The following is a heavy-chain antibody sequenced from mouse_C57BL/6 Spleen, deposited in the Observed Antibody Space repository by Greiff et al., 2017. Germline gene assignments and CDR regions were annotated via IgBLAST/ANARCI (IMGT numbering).Heavy chain of an antibody. V-gene: IGHV14-4*01. D-gene: IGHD1-1*01. J-gene: IGHJ4*01. CDR3: TLYYYGSIYLYYYAMDY. Sequence: VHVKQSGAELVRPGASVTLSCTASGFNIKDDYMHWVKQRPEQGLEWIGWIDPENGDTEYASKFPGKATINADTSSNTAYMKLSRLTSEDTAVYYCTLYYYGSIYLYYYAMDYWGQGTSVTVSS. CDR2: IDPENGDT. CDR1: GFNIKDDY.